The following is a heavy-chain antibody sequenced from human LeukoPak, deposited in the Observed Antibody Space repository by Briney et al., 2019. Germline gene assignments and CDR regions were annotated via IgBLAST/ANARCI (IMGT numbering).Heavy chain of an antibody. V-gene: IGHV3-33*01. CDR2: IWYDGSNK. J-gene: IGHJ4*02. CDR3: ARDRLEAVAGDDYLDY. CDR1: GFTFSDYG. Sequence: GGSLRLSCAASGFTFSDYGMHWVRKAPVKGLEWVGLEWVAVIWYDGSNKYYADSVKGRFTISRDDSKNTVYLQMNSLRVEDTAVYYCARDRLEAVAGDDYLDYWGQGTLVTVSS. D-gene: IGHD6-19*01.